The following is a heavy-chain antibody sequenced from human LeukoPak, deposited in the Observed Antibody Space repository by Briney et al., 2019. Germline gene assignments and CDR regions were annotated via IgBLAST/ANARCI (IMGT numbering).Heavy chain of an antibody. CDR3: ARGTDSVSCFDY. V-gene: IGHV4-30-4*01. CDR2: IYYSGSA. J-gene: IGHJ4*02. Sequence: ASETLSLTCIVSGGSISSGDYYWSWIRQPPGKGLEWIGYIYYSGSAYYNPFLKSRVTISVDTSKNQFSLNLSSVTAADTAVYYCARGTDSVSCFDYWGQGTLVAVSS. CDR1: GGSISSGDYY. D-gene: IGHD3-16*01.